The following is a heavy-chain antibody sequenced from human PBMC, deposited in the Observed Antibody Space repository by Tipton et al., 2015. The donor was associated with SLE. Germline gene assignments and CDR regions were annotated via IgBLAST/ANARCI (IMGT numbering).Heavy chain of an antibody. J-gene: IGHJ4*02. V-gene: IGHV4-61*09. CDR2: IYPTGST. CDR3: ARGEREVDY. D-gene: IGHD3-16*01. Sequence: TLSLTCTVSGGSISSGDYSWNWIRQPAGKGLEWIGHIYPTGSTDYNPSLKSRVIISVDMSKKQFSLNLSSVTAADTAVYYCARGEREVDYWGQGTLVTVSS. CDR1: GGSISSGDYS.